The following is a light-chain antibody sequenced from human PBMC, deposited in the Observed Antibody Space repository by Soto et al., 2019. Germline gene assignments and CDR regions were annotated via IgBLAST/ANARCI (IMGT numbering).Light chain of an antibody. Sequence: DIQMTQSPSSLSASVGDRVTITCRASRSISNYLNWYQQKSGKVPRLLIYAASSLQPGVPSRFSGTGTGTAFTLTITSLQPEDSATYYCQQSYSVPRFGQGTRWTSN. J-gene: IGKJ1*01. CDR2: AAS. V-gene: IGKV1-39*01. CDR1: RSISNY. CDR3: QQSYSVPR.